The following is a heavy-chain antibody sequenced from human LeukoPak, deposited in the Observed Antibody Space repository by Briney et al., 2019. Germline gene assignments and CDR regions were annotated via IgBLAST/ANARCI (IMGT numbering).Heavy chain of an antibody. J-gene: IGHJ6*02. CDR2: ISGSGGTT. CDR3: AKVSGGGLYYDGMDV. CDR1: GFTFNNYA. V-gene: IGHV3-23*01. Sequence: GGSLRLSCAASGFTFNNYAMNWVRQAPGKGLEWVSVISGSGGTTYYAGSVKGRFTISRDSSKNTLYLQMNSLRAEDTAVYYCAKVSGGGLYYDGMDVWGQGTTVTASS. D-gene: IGHD1-14*01.